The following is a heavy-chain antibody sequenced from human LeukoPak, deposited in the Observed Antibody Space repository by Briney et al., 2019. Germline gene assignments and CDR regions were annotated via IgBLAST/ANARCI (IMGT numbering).Heavy chain of an antibody. CDR3: ARDKVPGDY. CDR1: GYSITSGYF. J-gene: IGHJ4*02. V-gene: IGHV4-28*03. CDR2: IHYSGST. Sequence: PSETLSLTCGVSGYSITSGYFWGWIRQPPGKGLEWIGYIHYSGSTDYNPSLKSRVTISVDTSKNQFSLNLRSVTAADTAVYYCARDKVPGDYWGQGTLVTVSS.